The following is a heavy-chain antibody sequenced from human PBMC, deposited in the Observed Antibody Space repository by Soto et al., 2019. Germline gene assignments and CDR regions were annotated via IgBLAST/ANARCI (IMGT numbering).Heavy chain of an antibody. Sequence: SVKVSCKASGRSSSKYAVIWVRQAPGQGLEWMGGLIPLFGTTKYAREFQGRVTITADEPTSTAYMELRSLRSEYTALYYCVRAYFDSSDYSDYWGQGTLVTVSS. CDR3: VRAYFDSSDYSDY. V-gene: IGHV1-69*13. CDR2: LIPLFGTT. D-gene: IGHD3-22*01. CDR1: GRSSSKYA. J-gene: IGHJ4*02.